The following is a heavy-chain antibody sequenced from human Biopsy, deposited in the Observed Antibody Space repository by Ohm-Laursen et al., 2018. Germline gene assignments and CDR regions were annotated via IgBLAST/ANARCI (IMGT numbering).Heavy chain of an antibody. CDR3: ARDSTINTVTTADY. Sequence: RSLRLSCTASGFTFSSHGMHWVRQAPGKGLEWVAHFPYDGINKHYADSVKGRFTISRDNSKNTLSLQMNSLRAEDTAIYYCARDSTINTVTTADYWGQGTLVTVSS. D-gene: IGHD4-11*01. CDR1: GFTFSSHG. V-gene: IGHV3-30*03. CDR2: FPYDGINK. J-gene: IGHJ4*02.